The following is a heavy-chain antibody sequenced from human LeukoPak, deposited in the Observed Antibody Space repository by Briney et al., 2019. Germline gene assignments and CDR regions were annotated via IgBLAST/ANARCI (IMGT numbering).Heavy chain of an antibody. J-gene: IGHJ6*03. CDR1: GGSISSYY. Sequence: SETLSLTCTVSGGSISSYYWSWIRQPAGKGLEWIGRIYTSGSTNYNPSLRSRVTMSVDTSKNQFSLKLSSVTAADTAVYYCARDSPYDVEMKYSSSPYYYYYYMDVWGKGTTVTVSS. CDR3: ARDSPYDVEMKYSSSPYYYYYYMDV. CDR2: IYTSGST. V-gene: IGHV4-4*07. D-gene: IGHD6-6*01.